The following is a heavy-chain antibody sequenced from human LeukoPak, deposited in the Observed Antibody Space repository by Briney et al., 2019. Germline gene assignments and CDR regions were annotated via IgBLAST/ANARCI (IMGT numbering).Heavy chain of an antibody. CDR1: GFTFSSYS. Sequence: GGSLRLSCAASGFTFSSYSMNWVRQAPGKGLEWVSSISGSSSHIYYAYSVKGRFTISGDNAKNSLYLQMNSLRAEDTAVYYCARGLTGCTNGVCYSDSWGQGTLVTVSS. D-gene: IGHD2-8*01. J-gene: IGHJ4*02. V-gene: IGHV3-21*01. CDR3: ARGLTGCTNGVCYSDS. CDR2: ISGSSSHI.